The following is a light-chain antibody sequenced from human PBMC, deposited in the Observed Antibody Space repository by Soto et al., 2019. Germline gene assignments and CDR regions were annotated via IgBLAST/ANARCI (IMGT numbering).Light chain of an antibody. CDR3: QQYGSSPRT. V-gene: IGKV3-20*01. CDR1: QSVTSGY. J-gene: IGKJ2*01. Sequence: EIVLTQSPGTLSLSPGEKAALSCRASQSVTSGYLAWYQQKPGQAPRVLINGASSRATGIPDRFSGSGSGTDFTLTISRLEPEDFAVYYCQQYGSSPRTFGQGTKLEIK. CDR2: GAS.